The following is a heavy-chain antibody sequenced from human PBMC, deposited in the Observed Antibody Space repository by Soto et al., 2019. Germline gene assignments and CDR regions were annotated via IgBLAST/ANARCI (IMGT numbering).Heavy chain of an antibody. CDR1: GFTFSDYA. V-gene: IGHV3-23*01. CDR3: AKASGRRYPESRVFGF. Sequence: GVSLRLSCAASGFTFSDYAMSWVRQAPGEGLEWVSTITDNGDDTIYADSVKGRFTMSRDNSKNTLYLQMNSLRDEDTAIYYCAKASGRRYPESRVFGFWGQGSRVTVSS. J-gene: IGHJ4*02. CDR2: ITDNGDDT. D-gene: IGHD3-10*01.